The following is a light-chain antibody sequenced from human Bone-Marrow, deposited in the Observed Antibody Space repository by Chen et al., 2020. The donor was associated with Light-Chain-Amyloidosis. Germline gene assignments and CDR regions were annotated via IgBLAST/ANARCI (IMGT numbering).Light chain of an antibody. Sequence: SYELTQPPSVSVSPGQTARITCSGDDLPTKYAYWYQQKQGQAPVLVIHRDTERPSGISGRFSGSSSGTTATLTGSGVQAEDEADYHCQAADSSGTYEVIFGGGTKPTVL. CDR3: QAADSSGTYEVI. V-gene: IGLV3-25*03. J-gene: IGLJ2*01. CDR1: DLPTKY. CDR2: RDT.